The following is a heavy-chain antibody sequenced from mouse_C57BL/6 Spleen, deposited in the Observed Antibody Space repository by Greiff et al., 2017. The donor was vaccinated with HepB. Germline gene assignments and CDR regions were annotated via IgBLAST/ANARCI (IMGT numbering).Heavy chain of an antibody. CDR3: ARLGYGLYYYGSSYDFDY. D-gene: IGHD1-1*01. CDR2: IDPSDSYT. CDR1: GYTFTSYW. Sequence: QVQLQQPGAELVKPGASVKLSCKASGYTFTSYWMQWVKQRPGQGLEWIGEIDPSDSYTNYNQKFKGKATLTVDTSSSTAYMQLSSLTSEDSAVYYCARLGYGLYYYGSSYDFDYWGQGTTLTVSS. J-gene: IGHJ2*01. V-gene: IGHV1-50*01.